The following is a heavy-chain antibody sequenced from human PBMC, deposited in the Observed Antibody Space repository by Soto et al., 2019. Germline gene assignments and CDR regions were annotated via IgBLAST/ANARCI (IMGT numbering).Heavy chain of an antibody. CDR2: MNPNSGNT. Sequence: ASVKVSCKASGYTFTSYDINWVRQATGQGLEWMGWMNPNSGNTGYAQKFQGRVTMTTDTSTSTAYMELRSLRSDDTAAYYCARDLKRYCSGGSCYAEAFDIWGQGTMVTVSS. CDR1: GYTFTSYD. V-gene: IGHV1-8*01. CDR3: ARDLKRYCSGGSCYAEAFDI. J-gene: IGHJ3*02. D-gene: IGHD2-15*01.